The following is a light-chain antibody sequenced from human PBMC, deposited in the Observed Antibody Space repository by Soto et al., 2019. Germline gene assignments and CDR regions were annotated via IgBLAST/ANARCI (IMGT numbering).Light chain of an antibody. CDR1: QSIKNY. V-gene: IGKV1-39*01. CDR2: AAS. Sequence: IQMTISPFSVSATVGDRVTITCRASQSIKNYLNWYQQKPGKAPKLLIYAASSLQSGVPSRFSGSGSGTDFTLTISSLQPEDFATYYCQQSYTTPITSGQGTKADIK. J-gene: IGKJ1*01. CDR3: QQSYTTPIT.